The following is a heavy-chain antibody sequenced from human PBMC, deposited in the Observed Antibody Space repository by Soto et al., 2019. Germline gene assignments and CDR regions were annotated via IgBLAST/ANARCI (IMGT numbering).Heavy chain of an antibody. CDR2: INTDGRST. Sequence: EVQLVESGGGLVQPGGSLRLSCAASGFTFSSYWMHWVRQAPGKGLVWVSRINTDGRSTSYADSVKGRFTISRDNAKNTLYLQMNSLRAEDTAVYYCARVGVGSYHFDFCGQGTLVTVSA. CDR3: ARVGVGSYHFDF. D-gene: IGHD3-10*01. CDR1: GFTFSSYW. V-gene: IGHV3-74*01. J-gene: IGHJ4*02.